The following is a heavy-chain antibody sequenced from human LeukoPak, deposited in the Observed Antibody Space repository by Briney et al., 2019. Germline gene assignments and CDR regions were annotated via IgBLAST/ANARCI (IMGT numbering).Heavy chain of an antibody. CDR3: ARDHNEYDFFSDAYLGYFDY. Sequence: PSETLSLTCTVSGGSISSYYWGWIRQPAGKGLEWLGRINPDGTTNYKPSLKNRISMSLDLSANQFSLRLSSVTAADTAIYYCARDHNEYDFFSDAYLGYFDYWGQGALVTVSS. CDR2: INPDGTT. J-gene: IGHJ4*02. V-gene: IGHV4-4*07. CDR1: GGSISSYY. D-gene: IGHD3-3*01.